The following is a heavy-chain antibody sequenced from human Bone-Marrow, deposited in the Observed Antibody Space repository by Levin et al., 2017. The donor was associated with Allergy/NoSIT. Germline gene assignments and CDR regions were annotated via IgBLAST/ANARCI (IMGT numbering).Heavy chain of an antibody. CDR3: ARKRQQRGAFDI. CDR1: GGTFSSYA. CDR2: IIPIFGTA. D-gene: IGHD6-13*01. J-gene: IGHJ3*02. V-gene: IGHV1-69*06. Sequence: SVKVSCKASGGTFSSYAISWVRQAPGQGLEWMGGIIPIFGTANYAQKFQGRVTITADKSTSTAYMELSSLRSEDTAVYYCARKRQQRGAFDIWGQGTMVTVSS.